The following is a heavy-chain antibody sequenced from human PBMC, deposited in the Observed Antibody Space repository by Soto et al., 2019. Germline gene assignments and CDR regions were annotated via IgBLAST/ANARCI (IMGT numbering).Heavy chain of an antibody. Sequence: QVHLVQSGAEVKKPGSSVKVSCKYSGGTFRTESINWVRQAPGQGPEWMGGILLFFGTADYAPRFQGRVTITAEGARTTAYTELRSLTSQDTAVYFCARGHEYGGNSDAFAVWGQGKMVTVSS. J-gene: IGHJ3*01. CDR2: ILLFFGTA. D-gene: IGHD4-17*01. CDR1: GGTFRTES. CDR3: ARGHEYGGNSDAFAV. V-gene: IGHV1-69*13.